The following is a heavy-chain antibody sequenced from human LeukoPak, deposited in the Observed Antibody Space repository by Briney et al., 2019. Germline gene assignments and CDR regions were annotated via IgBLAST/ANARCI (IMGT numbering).Heavy chain of an antibody. V-gene: IGHV3-7*01. Sequence: GGSLRLSCAASGFPFSTYWMTWVRQAPGKGLEWVANIKQDGSVKNYVDSVKGRFTISRDNAKSSLFLQMNSLTADDTAVYYCAGSSGWLIANWGKGTLVTVSS. D-gene: IGHD6-19*01. CDR3: AGSSGWLIAN. J-gene: IGHJ4*02. CDR2: IKQDGSVK. CDR1: GFPFSTYW.